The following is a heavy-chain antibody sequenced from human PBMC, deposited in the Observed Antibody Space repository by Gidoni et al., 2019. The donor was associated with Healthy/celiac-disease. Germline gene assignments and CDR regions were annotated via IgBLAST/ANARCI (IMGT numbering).Heavy chain of an antibody. CDR2: IYYSGST. D-gene: IGHD6-13*01. V-gene: IGHV4-39*01. Sequence: QLQLQESGPGLVKPSETLSLTCTVSGGSISSSSYYWGWIRQPPGKGLEWIGSIYYSGSTYYNPSLKSRVTISVDTSKNQFSLKLSSVTAADTAVYYCASSSWHNWADYWGQGTLVTVSS. CDR3: ASSSWHNWADY. CDR1: GGSISSSSYY. J-gene: IGHJ4*02.